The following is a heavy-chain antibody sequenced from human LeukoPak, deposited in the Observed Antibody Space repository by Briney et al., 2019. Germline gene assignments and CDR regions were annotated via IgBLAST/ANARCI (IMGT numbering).Heavy chain of an antibody. Sequence: ASVKVSCKASGYTFTNYYLHWVRQAPGQGLEWMAMINPSGGSTTYAQKFQGRVTMTRDTSISTAYMELSRLRSDDTAVYYCARDPYIVYAFDIWGQGTMVTVSS. J-gene: IGHJ3*02. V-gene: IGHV1-46*01. D-gene: IGHD2-15*01. CDR3: ARDPYIVYAFDI. CDR1: GYTFTNYY. CDR2: INPSGGST.